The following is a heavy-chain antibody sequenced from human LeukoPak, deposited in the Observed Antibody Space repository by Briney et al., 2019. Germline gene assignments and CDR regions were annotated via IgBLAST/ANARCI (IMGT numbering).Heavy chain of an antibody. V-gene: IGHV4-34*01. J-gene: IGHJ6*02. D-gene: IGHD5-18*01. CDR1: GGSFSGYY. CDR2: INHSGST. Sequence: SETLSLTCAVYGGSFSGYYWSWIRQPPGKGLEWIGEINHSGSTNYNPSLKSRVTISVDTSKNQFSLKLSSETAADTAVYYCARERVRGYSYGPAAEYYGMDVWGQGTTVTVSS. CDR3: ARERVRGYSYGPAAEYYGMDV.